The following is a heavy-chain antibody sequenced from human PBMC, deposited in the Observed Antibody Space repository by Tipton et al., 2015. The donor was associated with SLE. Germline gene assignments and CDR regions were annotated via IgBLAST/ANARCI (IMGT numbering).Heavy chain of an antibody. CDR1: GGSISSHY. CDR3: ATLSLPYADYAMN. V-gene: IGHV4-59*11. D-gene: IGHD4-17*01. Sequence: TLSLTCNVSGGSISSHYWSWIRQPPGKGLEWIGYIYYSGSINYNPSLKSRVSISGDTSKNQFSLKLSSVTPADTAVYYCATLSLPYADYAMNWGQGTLVTVS. CDR2: IYYSGSI. J-gene: IGHJ4*02.